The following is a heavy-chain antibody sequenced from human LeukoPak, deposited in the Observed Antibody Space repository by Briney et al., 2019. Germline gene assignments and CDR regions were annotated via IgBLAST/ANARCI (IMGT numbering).Heavy chain of an antibody. J-gene: IGHJ4*02. CDR1: GGTLSTYG. V-gene: IGHV1-69*05. CDR2: IVPLFRTP. CDR3: TSGNHDGGYDWGFDY. D-gene: IGHD5-12*01. Sequence: ASVKVSCKASGGTLSTYGISWVRLAPGQGLEWMGGIVPLFRTPHYSQKFQGRLTISSDGSTTTAYMELSRLKSEDTAMYFCTSGNHDGGYDWGFDYWGQGTLLTVSS.